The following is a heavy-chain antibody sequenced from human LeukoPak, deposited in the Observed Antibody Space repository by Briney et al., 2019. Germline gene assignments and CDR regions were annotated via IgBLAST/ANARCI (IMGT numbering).Heavy chain of an antibody. CDR3: ARVLVVANSEDYLDY. Sequence: PGGSLRLSCAVSGFTVSSHYMSWVRQPPGKGLEWLSVIYPGGNTYYLDSVKGRFTISRDNSKNTLYLQMNNLRVEDTAVYYCARVLVVANSEDYLDYWGQGTLVSVSS. D-gene: IGHD2-15*01. CDR2: IYPGGNT. V-gene: IGHV3-53*01. J-gene: IGHJ4*02. CDR1: GFTVSSHY.